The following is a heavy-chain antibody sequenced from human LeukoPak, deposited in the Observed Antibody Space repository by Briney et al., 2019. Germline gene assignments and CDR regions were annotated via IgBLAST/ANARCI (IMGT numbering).Heavy chain of an antibody. J-gene: IGHJ4*02. D-gene: IGHD3-9*01. Sequence: GGSLRLSCAASGFTFSSYWMHWVRQAPGKGLVWVSRINSDGSSTSYADSVKGRFTISRDNAKNTLYLQMNSLRAEDTAVYYCARGRVLRYFGMGGFDYWGQGTLVTVSS. V-gene: IGHV3-74*01. CDR1: GFTFSSYW. CDR3: ARGRVLRYFGMGGFDY. CDR2: INSDGSST.